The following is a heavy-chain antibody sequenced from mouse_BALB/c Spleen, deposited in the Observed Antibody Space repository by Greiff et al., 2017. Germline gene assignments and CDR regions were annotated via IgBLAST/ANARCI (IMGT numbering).Heavy chain of an antibody. D-gene: IGHD2-4*01. CDR2: IDPANGNT. CDR3: ARSAIYYDYNLYY. J-gene: IGHJ2*01. CDR1: GFNIKDTY. V-gene: IGHV14-3*02. Sequence: VQLQQSGAELVKPGASVKLSCTASGFNIKDTYMHWVKQRPEQGLEWIGRIDPANGNTKYDPKFQGKATITADTSSNTAYLQLSSLTSEDTAVYYCARSAIYYDYNLYYWGQGTTLTVSS.